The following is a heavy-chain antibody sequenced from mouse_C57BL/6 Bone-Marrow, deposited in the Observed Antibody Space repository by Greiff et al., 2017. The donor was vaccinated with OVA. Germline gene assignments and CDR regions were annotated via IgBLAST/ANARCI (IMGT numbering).Heavy chain of an antibody. D-gene: IGHD1-1*01. J-gene: IGHJ1*03. CDR3: ARNPYFYCYGSSHWYFDV. CDR1: GYTFTNYW. CDR2: IYPGGGYT. V-gene: IGHV1-63*01. Sequence: QVQLQQSGAELVRPGTSVKMSCKASGYTFTNYWIGWAKQRPGHGLEWIGDIYPGGGYTNYNEKFKGKATLTADKSSSTAYMQFSSLTSEDSAIYYCARNPYFYCYGSSHWYFDVWGTGTTVTVSS.